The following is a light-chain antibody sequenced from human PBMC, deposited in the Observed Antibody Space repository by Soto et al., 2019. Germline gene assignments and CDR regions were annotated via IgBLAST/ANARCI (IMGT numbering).Light chain of an antibody. CDR1: QSVSSY. J-gene: IGKJ3*01. V-gene: IGKV3-11*01. Sequence: PGERATLSCRASQSVSSYLAWYQQKPGQAPRLLIYDASNRDTGIPARFIGSGSGTDFTLTISSLEPEDFAVYYCQQYGSSPFTFGPGTKVDIK. CDR2: DAS. CDR3: QQYGSSPFT.